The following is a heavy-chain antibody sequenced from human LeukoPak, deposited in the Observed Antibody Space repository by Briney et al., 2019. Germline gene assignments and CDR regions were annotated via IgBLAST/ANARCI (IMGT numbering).Heavy chain of an antibody. J-gene: IGHJ3*02. CDR2: IYPGDSDT. Sequence: GESLKISCKGSGYSFTSYWIGWVRQMPGKGLEWMGIIYPGDSDTRYSPSFQGQVTISADKSISTAYLQWSSLKASDTAMYYCARGEYYYDSSGYYPPGAFDIWGQGTMVTVSS. CDR1: GYSFTSYW. CDR3: ARGEYYYDSSGYYPPGAFDI. V-gene: IGHV5-51*01. D-gene: IGHD3-22*01.